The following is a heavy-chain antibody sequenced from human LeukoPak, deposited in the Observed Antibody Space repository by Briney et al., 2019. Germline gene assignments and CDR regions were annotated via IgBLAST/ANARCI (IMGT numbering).Heavy chain of an antibody. CDR3: AKSMPPVIRNDAFDI. CDR1: GFTFSHYA. V-gene: IGHV3-30*18. Sequence: GGSLRLSCAASGFTFSHYAMHWVRQAPGKGLEWVAVISYDGSDKYYADSVKGRFTISRDNSKNTLYLQMNSLRAEDTAVYYCAKSMPPVIRNDAFDIWGQGTIVTVSS. D-gene: IGHD2-21*01. CDR2: ISYDGSDK. J-gene: IGHJ3*02.